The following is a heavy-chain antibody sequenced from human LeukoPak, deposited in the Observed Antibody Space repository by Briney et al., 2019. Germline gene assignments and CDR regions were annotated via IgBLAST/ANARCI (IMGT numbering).Heavy chain of an antibody. CDR3: ARGIGYYGMDV. D-gene: IGHD2-15*01. CDR1: GFTFSSYS. Sequence: GRSLRLSCAASGFTFSSYSMNGVRQAPRKGLEWVSYISSSSSYIYYADSVKGRFTISRDNAKNSLYLQMNSLRAEDTAVYYCARGIGYYGMDVWGQGTTVTVSS. V-gene: IGHV3-21*01. J-gene: IGHJ6*02. CDR2: ISSSSSYI.